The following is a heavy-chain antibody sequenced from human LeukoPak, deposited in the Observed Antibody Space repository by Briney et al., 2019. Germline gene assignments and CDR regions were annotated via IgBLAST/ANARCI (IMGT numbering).Heavy chain of an antibody. CDR1: GFTVSSNY. D-gene: IGHD3-22*01. Sequence: PGRSLRLSCAASGFTVSSNYMSWVRQAPGKGLEWVSVIYSGGSTYYADSVKGRFTISRDNSKNTLYLQMNSLRAEDTAIYYCAKDQLADYYDNSGYFDCWGQGTLVTVSS. CDR2: IYSGGST. J-gene: IGHJ4*02. V-gene: IGHV3-53*01. CDR3: AKDQLADYYDNSGYFDC.